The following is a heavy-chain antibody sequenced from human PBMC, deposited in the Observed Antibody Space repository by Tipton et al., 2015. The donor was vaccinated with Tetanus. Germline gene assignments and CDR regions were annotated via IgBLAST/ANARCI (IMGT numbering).Heavy chain of an antibody. CDR1: GGSVSSGGYY. J-gene: IGHJ4*02. V-gene: IGHV4-31*01. Sequence: TLSLTCTVSGGSVSSGGYYWSWIRQHPGKGLEWIGDIYSSGSTYYSPSLKSQLTISIDTSKNQFSLKLNSVTAADTAVYYCARDQARGARGWNFFDYWGQGSVVTVSS. D-gene: IGHD1-26*01. CDR2: IYSSGST. CDR3: ARDQARGARGWNFFDY.